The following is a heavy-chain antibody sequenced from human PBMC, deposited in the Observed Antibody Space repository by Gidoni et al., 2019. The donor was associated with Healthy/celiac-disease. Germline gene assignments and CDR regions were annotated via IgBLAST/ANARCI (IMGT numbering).Heavy chain of an antibody. CDR3: ATYVRYYDSSGYLFDY. Sequence: QLQLPESGPGLVKPSETLSLTCTVSGGSISSSSYYWGWIRQPPGKGLEWIGSIYYSGSTYYNPSLKSRVTISVDTSKNQFSLKLSSVTAADTAVYYCATYVRYYDSSGYLFDYWGQGTLVTVSS. D-gene: IGHD3-22*01. CDR1: GGSISSSSYY. J-gene: IGHJ4*02. V-gene: IGHV4-39*01. CDR2: IYYSGST.